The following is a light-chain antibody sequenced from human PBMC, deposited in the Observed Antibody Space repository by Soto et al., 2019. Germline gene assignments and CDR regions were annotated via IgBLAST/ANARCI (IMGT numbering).Light chain of an antibody. Sequence: QCALTQPASVSGSPGQSITISCTGTSGDVGGYNYVSWYQQHPGKAPKLMIYEVSRRPSGVSNRFSGSKSANTASLTISGLQAEDEADYYCSSYTSSSTDVFGTGTKLTVL. CDR3: SSYTSSSTDV. J-gene: IGLJ1*01. V-gene: IGLV2-14*01. CDR1: SGDVGGYNY. CDR2: EVS.